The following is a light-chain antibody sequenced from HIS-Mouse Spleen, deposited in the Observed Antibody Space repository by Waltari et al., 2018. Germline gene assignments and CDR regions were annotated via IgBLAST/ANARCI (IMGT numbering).Light chain of an antibody. J-gene: IGLJ2*01. V-gene: IGLV3-1*01. CDR3: QAWDSSTVV. CDR1: NLGDKY. Sequence: SYELTQPPSVSVSPGQTASITCSGDNLGDKYACWYQQKPGQSPVLVIYQYSKRPSGIPERFSGSNSGNTATLTISGTQAMDEADYYCQAWDSSTVVFGGGTKLTVL. CDR2: QYS.